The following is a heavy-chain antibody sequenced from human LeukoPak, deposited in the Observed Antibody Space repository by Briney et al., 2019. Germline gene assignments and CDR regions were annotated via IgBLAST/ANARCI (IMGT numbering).Heavy chain of an antibody. D-gene: IGHD2-15*01. CDR2: LREDGTEI. CDR3: ARGVYSIDY. CDR1: GFTLSSHW. Sequence: QAGGSLRLSCAASGFTLSSHWMNWVRQAPGKGLEGVANLREDGTEIYHMDSVKGRFTISRDNAKNSLYLQMNSLRAEDTAVYYCARGVYSIDYWGQGTLVTVSS. J-gene: IGHJ4*02. V-gene: IGHV3-7*01.